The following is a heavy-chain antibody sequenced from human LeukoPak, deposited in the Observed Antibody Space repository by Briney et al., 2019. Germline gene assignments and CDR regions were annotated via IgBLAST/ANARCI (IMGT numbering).Heavy chain of an antibody. V-gene: IGHV4-59*01. Sequence: SETLSLTCTVSGGSISSYYWSWIRQPPGKGLEWIGYIYYSGSTNYNPSLKSRVTISVDTSKNQFSLKLSSVTAADTAVYYCASILGSSSQNAFDIWGQGTMVTVSS. CDR1: GGSISSYY. CDR3: ASILGSSSQNAFDI. D-gene: IGHD2-2*01. CDR2: IYYSGST. J-gene: IGHJ3*02.